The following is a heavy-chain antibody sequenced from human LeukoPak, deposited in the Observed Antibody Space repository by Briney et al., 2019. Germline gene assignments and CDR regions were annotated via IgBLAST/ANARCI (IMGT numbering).Heavy chain of an antibody. D-gene: IGHD5-18*01. J-gene: IGHJ4*02. Sequence: GASVKVSCKASGYTFTSYGISWVRQAPGQGLEGMGWISAYTGNTNYAQRLQGRVTMTTDTPTSTAYMELRSLRSDDTAVHYCARGRYSYGYCDYWGQGTLVTVSS. CDR1: GYTFTSYG. CDR2: ISAYTGNT. CDR3: ARGRYSYGYCDY. V-gene: IGHV1-18*01.